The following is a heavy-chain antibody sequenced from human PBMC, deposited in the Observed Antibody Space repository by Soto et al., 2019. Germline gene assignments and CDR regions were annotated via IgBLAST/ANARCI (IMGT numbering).Heavy chain of an antibody. Sequence: EVQLLESGGGLVQPGGSLRLSCAASGFTFSSYGMTWVRQAPGKGLEWVSVSSATGAGTYYADSVKCRFNISRDNSKNTVYLQMSSLRADDPAFYYCAKDSRAGGNYGFYSDFWCQGALVIGSS. CDR1: GFTFSSYG. V-gene: IGHV3-23*01. D-gene: IGHD1-7*01. CDR3: AKDSRAGGNYGFYSDF. CDR2: SSATGAGT. J-gene: IGHJ4*02.